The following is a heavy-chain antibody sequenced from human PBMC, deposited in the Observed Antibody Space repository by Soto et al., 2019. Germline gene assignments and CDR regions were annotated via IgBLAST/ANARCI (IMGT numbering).Heavy chain of an antibody. CDR3: ARGQRFADWFDP. J-gene: IGHJ5*02. CDR2: IYYSGNT. V-gene: IGHV4-30-4*01. Sequence: PSETLTLPVSVSGCAFSSGDYDWSWIRQPPGKGLEGIGNIYYSGNTYYNPSLKSRLTISLDTSNNQFSLRLTSVTAADTAVYYCARGQRFADWFDPWGQGTLVTVSS. D-gene: IGHD3-3*01. CDR1: GCAFSSGDYD.